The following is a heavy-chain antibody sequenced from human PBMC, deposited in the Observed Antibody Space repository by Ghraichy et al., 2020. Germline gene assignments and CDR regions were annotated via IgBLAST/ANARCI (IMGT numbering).Heavy chain of an antibody. CDR2: ISSSGSTI. J-gene: IGHJ6*02. V-gene: IGHV3-48*03. CDR1: GFTFSSYE. CDR3: ARGSPVKRETRVKSYYDFWSGYYEVEYYYGMDV. D-gene: IGHD3-3*01. Sequence: GGSQRLSCAASGFTFSSYEMNWVRQAPGKGLEWVSYISSSGSTIYYADSVKGRFTISRDNAKNSLYLQMNSLRAEDTAVYYCARGSPVKRETRVKSYYDFWSGYYEVEYYYGMDVWGQGTTVTVSS.